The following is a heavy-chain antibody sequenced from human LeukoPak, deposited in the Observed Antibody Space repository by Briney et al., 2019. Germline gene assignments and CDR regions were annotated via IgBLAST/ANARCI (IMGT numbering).Heavy chain of an antibody. CDR3: AKGTLLYGSGSYFLDY. Sequence: GGSLTLSCAASGFTFSSYGMHWVRQAPGKGLEWVAVISYDGSNKYYADSVKGRFTISRDNSKNTLYLQMNSLRAEDTAVYYCAKGTLLYGSGSYFLDYWGQGTLVTVSS. CDR1: GFTFSSYG. V-gene: IGHV3-30*18. D-gene: IGHD3-10*01. CDR2: ISYDGSNK. J-gene: IGHJ4*02.